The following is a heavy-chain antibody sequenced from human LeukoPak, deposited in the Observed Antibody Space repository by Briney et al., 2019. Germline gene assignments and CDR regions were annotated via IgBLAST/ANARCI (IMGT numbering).Heavy chain of an antibody. D-gene: IGHD6-6*01. V-gene: IGHV3-21*01. J-gene: IGHJ3*02. CDR2: ISSSSSYI. CDR1: GFTFSSYS. CDR3: ARDLRLAARSSAFDI. Sequence: GGSLRLSCAASGFTFSSYSMNWVRQAPGKGLEWVSSISSSSSYIYYADSVKGRFTISRDNAKNSLYLQMNSLRAEDTAVYYCARDLRLAARSSAFDIWGQGTMVTVSS.